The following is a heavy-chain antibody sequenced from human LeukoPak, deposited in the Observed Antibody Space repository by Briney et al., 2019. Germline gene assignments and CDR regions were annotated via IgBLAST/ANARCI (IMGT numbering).Heavy chain of an antibody. CDR2: IYYSGST. D-gene: IGHD6-13*01. V-gene: IGHV4-59*08. CDR1: GGSISSYY. Sequence: PSETLSLTCTVSGGSISSYYWSWIRQPPGKGLEWIGYIYYSGSTNYNPSLKSRVTISVDTSKNQFSLKLSSVTAADTAVYYCARHGGGSSSWYNWFDPWGQGTLVTVSS. J-gene: IGHJ5*02. CDR3: ARHGGGSSSWYNWFDP.